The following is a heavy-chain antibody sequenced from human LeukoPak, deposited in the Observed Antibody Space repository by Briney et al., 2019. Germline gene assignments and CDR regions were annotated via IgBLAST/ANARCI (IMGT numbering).Heavy chain of an antibody. Sequence: PSETLSLTCAVYGGSFSGYYWSWIRQPPGKGLEWIGYIYYSGSTNYNPSLKSRVTISVDTSKNQFSLKLSSVTAADTAVYYCARHDYGDEESIDYWGQGTLVTVSS. CDR3: ARHDYGDEESIDY. V-gene: IGHV4-59*01. CDR1: GGSFSGYY. CDR2: IYYSGST. J-gene: IGHJ4*02. D-gene: IGHD4-17*01.